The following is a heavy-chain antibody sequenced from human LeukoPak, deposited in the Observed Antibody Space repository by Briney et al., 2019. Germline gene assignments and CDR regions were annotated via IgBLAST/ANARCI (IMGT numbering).Heavy chain of an antibody. CDR1: DYSISNTYY. CDR3: ARSVEMATIGFGY. J-gene: IGHJ4*02. V-gene: IGHV4-4*07. CDR2: IYTSGST. D-gene: IGHD5-24*01. Sequence: KSSETLSLTCTVSDYSISNTYYWSWIRQPAGKGLEWIGRIYTSGSTNYNPSLKSRVTISVDTSKNQFSLKLSSVTAADTAVYYCARSVEMATIGFGYWGQGTLVTVSS.